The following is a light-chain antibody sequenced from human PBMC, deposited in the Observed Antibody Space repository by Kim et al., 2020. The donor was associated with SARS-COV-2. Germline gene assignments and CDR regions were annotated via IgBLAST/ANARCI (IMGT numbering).Light chain of an antibody. CDR2: SAS. CDR1: QGVASIF. CDR3: QQFKSYPHT. V-gene: IGKV1-9*01. Sequence: IQLTQSPSSLSASVGDRVSITCRASQGVASIFLAWYQQKPGKAPNLLIYSASTLQSGVPSRFSGSGSGTDFTLTISSLQPEDFATYYCQQFKSYPHTFGQGTKLEI. J-gene: IGKJ2*01.